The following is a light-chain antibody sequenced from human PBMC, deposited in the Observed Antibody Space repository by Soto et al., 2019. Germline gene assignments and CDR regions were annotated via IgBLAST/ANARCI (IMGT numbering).Light chain of an antibody. V-gene: IGKV1-39*01. CDR1: QRINNF. CDR2: LAS. J-gene: IGKJ4*01. Sequence: DIQMTQSPSSLSASVGDSVTITCRASQRINNFLNWYQQKPGKAPKLLIFLASTLESGVPSRFGGSGSGTDFTLSISSLQPEDSATYYCQQSIGNPRTFGGGTKVEIK. CDR3: QQSIGNPRT.